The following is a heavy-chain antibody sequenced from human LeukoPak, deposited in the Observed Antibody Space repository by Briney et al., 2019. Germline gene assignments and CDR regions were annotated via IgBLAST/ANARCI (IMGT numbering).Heavy chain of an antibody. Sequence: PGGSLRLSCAASGFTFSNYALGWVRQAPGKGLEWVSSVGNNGVACYADSVKGHFTISRDNSKNTLYLQASSLRVEDTAIYYCAKSVTGSSGWAAYFDYWGQGTLVTVSS. V-gene: IGHV3-23*01. CDR2: VGNNGVA. J-gene: IGHJ4*02. CDR1: GFTFSNYA. D-gene: IGHD6-19*01. CDR3: AKSVTGSSGWAAYFDY.